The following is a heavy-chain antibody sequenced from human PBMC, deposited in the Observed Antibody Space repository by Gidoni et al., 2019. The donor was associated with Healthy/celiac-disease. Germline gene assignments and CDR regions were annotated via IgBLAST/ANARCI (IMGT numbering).Heavy chain of an antibody. D-gene: IGHD5-18*01. CDR2: ISWNSGSI. CDR3: AKDRTGYSYGHDAFDI. J-gene: IGHJ3*02. CDR1: GFTFVDYA. V-gene: IGHV3-9*01. Sequence: EVQLVESGGGLVQPGRSLRLSCAASGFTFVDYAMHWVRQAPGKGLEWVSGISWNSGSIGYADSVKGRFTISRDNAKNSLYLQMNSLRAEDTALYYCAKDRTGYSYGHDAFDIWGQGTMVTVSS.